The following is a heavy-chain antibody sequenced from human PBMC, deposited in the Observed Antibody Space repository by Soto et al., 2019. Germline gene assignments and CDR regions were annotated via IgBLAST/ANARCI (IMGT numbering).Heavy chain of an antibody. CDR1: GRSLLTSEKA. J-gene: IGHJ4*02. V-gene: IGHV2-5*02. CDR2: IFWDDDR. Sequence: PKNTLTLTCGFSGRSLLTSEKAVGWLRQHPEKVLEWLALIFWDDDRRYSPSLKSRLTITKDTSKNQVVLTLTNMDPVDTFTYSCGNMLNSTGGHLDHWGQAILVTGYS. CDR3: GNMLNSTGGHLDH. D-gene: IGHD2-15*01.